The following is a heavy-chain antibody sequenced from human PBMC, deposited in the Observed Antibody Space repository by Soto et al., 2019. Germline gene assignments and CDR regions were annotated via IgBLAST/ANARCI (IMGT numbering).Heavy chain of an antibody. V-gene: IGHV4-31*03. CDR1: GGSISSGGYY. J-gene: IGHJ4*02. D-gene: IGHD5-18*01. CDR2: IYYSGST. Sequence: QVQLQESGPGLVKPSQTLSLTCTVSGGSISSGGYYWSWIRQHPGKGLEWIGYIYYSGSTYYNPARKSRVTISADTSKNQFSLKLSPVTAADTAVYYCARSGYSYGPNPLLYWGQGTLVTVSS. CDR3: ARSGYSYGPNPLLY.